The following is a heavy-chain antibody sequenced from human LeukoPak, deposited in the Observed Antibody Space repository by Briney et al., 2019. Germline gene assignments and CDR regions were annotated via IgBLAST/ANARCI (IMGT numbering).Heavy chain of an antibody. CDR2: ISSSSSTM. CDR1: GFTFSDNS. J-gene: IGHJ4*02. V-gene: IGHV3-48*01. D-gene: IGHD4-17*01. CDR3: ARVFGDYEWAIDY. Sequence: PGGSLRLSCAASGFTFSDNSMNWVRQAPGKGLEWLSYISSSSSTMYYADSVKGRFTISRDNSKNTLYLQMNSLRVEDTAVYYCARVFGDYEWAIDYWGQGTLVTVSS.